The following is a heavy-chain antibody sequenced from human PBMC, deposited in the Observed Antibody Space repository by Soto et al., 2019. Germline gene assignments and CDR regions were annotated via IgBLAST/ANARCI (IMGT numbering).Heavy chain of an antibody. V-gene: IGHV4-39*01. J-gene: IGHJ6*02. CDR2: IYYSGST. Sequence: PSETLSLTCTVSGGSISSSSYYWGWIRQPPGKGLEWIGSIYYSGSTYYNPSLKSRVTISVDTSKNQFSPKLSSVTAADTAVYYCARHVVGHYYGSGSYVGRYYYGMDVWGQGTTVTVSS. D-gene: IGHD3-10*01. CDR1: GGSISSSSYY. CDR3: ARHVVGHYYGSGSYVGRYYYGMDV.